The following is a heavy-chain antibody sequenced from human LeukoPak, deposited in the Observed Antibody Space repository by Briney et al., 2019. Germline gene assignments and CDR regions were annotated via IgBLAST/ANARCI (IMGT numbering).Heavy chain of an antibody. Sequence: PGRSLRLSCAASGFTFSSYAMHWVRQAPGKGLEWVAVISYDGSNKYYADSVKGRFTISRDNSKNTLYLQMNSLRAEDTAVYYCARDSVPYTPGDASDIWGQGTMVTVSS. D-gene: IGHD3-16*01. CDR1: GFTFSSYA. V-gene: IGHV3-30*04. CDR3: ARDSVPYTPGDASDI. J-gene: IGHJ3*02. CDR2: ISYDGSNK.